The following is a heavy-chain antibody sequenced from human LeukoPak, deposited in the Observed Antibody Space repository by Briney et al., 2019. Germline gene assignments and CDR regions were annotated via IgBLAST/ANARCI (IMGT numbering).Heavy chain of an antibody. CDR1: GGSISSYH. J-gene: IGHJ5*02. D-gene: IGHD3-10*01. CDR2: IYYSGST. V-gene: IGHV4-59*01. CDR3: ARGGYYGSGNDFRFDP. Sequence: PSETLSLTCTVSGGSISSYHWSWIRQPPGKGLEWIGYIYYSGSTNYNPSLKSRVTISVDTSKNQFSLKLKSVTAADTAVYYCARGGYYGSGNDFRFDPWGQGTLVTVSS.